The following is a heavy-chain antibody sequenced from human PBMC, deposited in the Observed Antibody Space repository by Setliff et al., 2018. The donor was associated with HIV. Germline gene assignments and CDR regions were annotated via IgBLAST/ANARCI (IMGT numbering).Heavy chain of an antibody. V-gene: IGHV4-59*08. D-gene: IGHD3-16*01. CDR2: IYHSGRT. Sequence: PSETLSLTCTVSGGSISSHYWSWIRQAPGKGLEWIGSIYHSGRTDYNASLRSRVTISVDTSKTQFSLRLSSVTAEDTAVYYCARVMTDNRLGAFDIWGQGTVVTVSS. CDR3: ARVMTDNRLGAFDI. CDR1: GGSISSHY. J-gene: IGHJ3*02.